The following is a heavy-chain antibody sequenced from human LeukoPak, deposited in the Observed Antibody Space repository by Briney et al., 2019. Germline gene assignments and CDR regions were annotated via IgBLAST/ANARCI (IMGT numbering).Heavy chain of an antibody. CDR3: ARLLLKNYYDSSGYPN. D-gene: IGHD3-22*01. CDR2: IYYSGST. Sequence: WFRQPPGKGLEWIGSIYYSGSTYYNPSLKSRVTISVDTSKNQFSLKLSSVTAADTAVYYCARLLLKNYYDSSGYPNWGQGTLVTVSS. J-gene: IGHJ4*02. V-gene: IGHV4-39*01.